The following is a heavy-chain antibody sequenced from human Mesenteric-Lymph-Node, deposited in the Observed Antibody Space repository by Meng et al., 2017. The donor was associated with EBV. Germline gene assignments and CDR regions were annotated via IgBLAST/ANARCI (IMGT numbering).Heavy chain of an antibody. CDR3: ARQVGAYGLTGWFDP. D-gene: IGHD3-9*01. V-gene: IGHV4-39*01. CDR1: GGSTGSSVYC. CDR2: IFYRGRT. Sequence: HLHLRESVPGRLMPLGPCSRTSCSFGGSTGSSVYCWVRIRQPQGKGLECIGVIFYRGRTYYNPSLRSRVTISVDTSKSQFSLRLNSVTAADTAVYYCARQVGAYGLTGWFDPWGQGTLVTVSS. J-gene: IGHJ5*02.